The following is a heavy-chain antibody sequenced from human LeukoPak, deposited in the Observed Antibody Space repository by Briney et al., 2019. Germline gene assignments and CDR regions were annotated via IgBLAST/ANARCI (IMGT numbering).Heavy chain of an antibody. CDR3: ARERAGWTPEDAFDV. CDR1: GFTFITSW. Sequence: GSLLLSCTASGFTFITSWMTWVRQAPGKGLEWVANINQDGTVKYYMDSVKGRFTISRDNAKNSLYLQMNRLRAEDTAVYYCARERAGWTPEDAFDVWGQGTMVTVS. D-gene: IGHD3/OR15-3a*01. V-gene: IGHV3-7*01. CDR2: INQDGTVK. J-gene: IGHJ3*01.